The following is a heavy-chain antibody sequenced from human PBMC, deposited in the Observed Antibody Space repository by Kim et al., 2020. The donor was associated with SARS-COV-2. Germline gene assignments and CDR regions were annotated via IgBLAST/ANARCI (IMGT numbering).Heavy chain of an antibody. D-gene: IGHD1-20*01. Sequence: SETLSLTCAVYGGSFSGYYWNWIRQTPGKGLEWIGEINDSGTTNYNPSLKSRVTMLVDTSKNQFSLKLSSVTAADTAIYDCAGDKLNDFRSPSPYWAQGT. CDR3: AGDKLNDFRSPSPY. V-gene: IGHV4-34*01. CDR1: GGSFSGYY. J-gene: IGHJ1*01. CDR2: INDSGTT.